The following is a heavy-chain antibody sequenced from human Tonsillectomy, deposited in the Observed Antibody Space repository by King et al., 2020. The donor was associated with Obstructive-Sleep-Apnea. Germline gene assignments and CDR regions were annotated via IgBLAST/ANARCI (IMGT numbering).Heavy chain of an antibody. CDR1: CGSISRGGSY. J-gene: IGHJ4*02. CDR3: ARDRCCPGSFDY. Sequence: VQLQESGPGLVKPSQTLSLTCTVSCGSISRGGSYCSWILQHPGKGLECIGYIYYGGSTCYNPAPKSRVTISVDTYKNQFSLKLGSVTAADTAVYYCARDRCCPGSFDYWGQGTLVTVSS. V-gene: IGHV4-31*03. D-gene: IGHD2-15*01. CDR2: IYYGGST.